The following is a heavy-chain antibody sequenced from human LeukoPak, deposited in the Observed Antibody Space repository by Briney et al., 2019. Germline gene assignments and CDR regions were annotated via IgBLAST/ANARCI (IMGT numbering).Heavy chain of an antibody. V-gene: IGHV3-33*06. D-gene: IGHD3-22*01. Sequence: GRSLRLSCAASGFTFSSYGMHWVRQAPGKGLEWVAVIWYDGSNKYYADSVKGRFTISRDNSKNTLYLQMNSLRAEDTAVYYCAKDRDGYDSREIDYWGQGTLVTVSS. CDR3: AKDRDGYDSREIDY. J-gene: IGHJ4*02. CDR1: GFTFSSYG. CDR2: IWYDGSNK.